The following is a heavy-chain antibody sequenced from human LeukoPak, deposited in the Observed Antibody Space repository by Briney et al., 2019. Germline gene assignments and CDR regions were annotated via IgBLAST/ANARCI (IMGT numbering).Heavy chain of an antibody. CDR3: VTSDDIVVVSTAPPEDY. CDR1: GFTFSSYS. J-gene: IGHJ4*02. D-gene: IGHD2-2*01. Sequence: GGSLRLSCVVSGFTFSSYSINWVRQAPGKGLEWVSSISSSSSYIYYADSVKGRFTISRDNAKNSLYLQMNSLRAEDTAVYYCVTSDDIVVVSTAPPEDYWGQGTLVTVSS. V-gene: IGHV3-21*01. CDR2: ISSSSSYI.